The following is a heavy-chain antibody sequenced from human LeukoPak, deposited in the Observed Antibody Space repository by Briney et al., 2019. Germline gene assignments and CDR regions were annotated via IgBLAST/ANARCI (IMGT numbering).Heavy chain of an antibody. Sequence: GRSLRLSCAASGFTFSSCGMHWVRQAPGKGLEGVAVITYDGDTTYFEDSGKGRFTISRDTSKSTLYLQMNSLGAEDTAVYYCVKEQGSWSYRTADYWGQGTLVTVSS. J-gene: IGHJ4*02. V-gene: IGHV3-30*18. CDR1: GFTFSSCG. D-gene: IGHD3-10*01. CDR2: ITYDGDTT. CDR3: VKEQGSWSYRTADY.